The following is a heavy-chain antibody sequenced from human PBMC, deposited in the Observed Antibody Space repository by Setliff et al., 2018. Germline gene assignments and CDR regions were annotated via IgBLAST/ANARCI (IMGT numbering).Heavy chain of an antibody. CDR2: IYSKGSM. CDR3: ARGDSSGNNYPVLDY. J-gene: IGHJ4*02. CDR1: GGSFNSGPYY. Sequence: PSETLSLTCTVTGGSFNSGPYYWTWIRQSAGKGLEWLGQIYSKGSMNYNPSLKSRVTISADSSKSQFFLRLTSVTAADTAIYYCARGDSSGNNYPVLDYWGQGTLVTVSS. D-gene: IGHD5-18*01. V-gene: IGHV4-61*09.